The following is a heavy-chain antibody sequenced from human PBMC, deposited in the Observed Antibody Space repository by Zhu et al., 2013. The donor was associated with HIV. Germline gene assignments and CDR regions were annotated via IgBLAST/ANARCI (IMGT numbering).Heavy chain of an antibody. V-gene: IGHV1-69*01. Sequence: QVQLVQSGAEVKKPGSSVKVSCKASGGTFSSYAISWVRQAPGQGLEWMGGIIPIFGTANYAQKFQGRVTITADESTSTAYMELSSLRSEDTAVYYCARDRPHRTTVTTGVFDYWGQGTLVTVSS. CDR3: ARDRPHRTTVTTGVFDY. CDR1: GGTFSSYA. D-gene: IGHD4-17*01. J-gene: IGHJ4*02. CDR2: IIPIFGTA.